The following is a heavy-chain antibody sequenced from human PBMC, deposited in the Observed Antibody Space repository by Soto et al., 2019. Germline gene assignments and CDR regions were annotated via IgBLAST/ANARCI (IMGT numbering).Heavy chain of an antibody. Sequence: TLSLTCTVSGGSISIGGYYWSWIRQHPGKGLEWIGYIYYSGSTYYNPSLKSRVTISVDTSNNQFSLKLSSVTAADTAVYYCARDGKGIAAAGTNLYGTDAWCQGTPVTVSS. CDR3: ARDGKGIAAAGTNLYGTDA. CDR1: GGSISIGGYY. V-gene: IGHV4-31*03. D-gene: IGHD6-13*01. CDR2: IYYSGST. J-gene: IGHJ6*02.